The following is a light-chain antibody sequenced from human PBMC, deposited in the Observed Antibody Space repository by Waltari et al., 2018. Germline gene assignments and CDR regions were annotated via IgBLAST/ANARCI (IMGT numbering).Light chain of an antibody. CDR1: QSISSY. V-gene: IGKV1-39*01. Sequence: DIQMTQSPSSLSASVGDRVTITCRASQSISSYLNWYQQKPGKAPKLLIYAASSLQSGVPSRFSGSGSGTDFTLTINSLQPEDFATYYCQQLNTYFPLTFGGGTKVEIK. CDR2: AAS. CDR3: QQLNTYFPLT. J-gene: IGKJ4*01.